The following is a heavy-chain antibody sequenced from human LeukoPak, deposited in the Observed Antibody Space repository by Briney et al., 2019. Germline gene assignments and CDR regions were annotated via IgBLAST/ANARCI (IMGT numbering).Heavy chain of an antibody. CDR3: ARDGGDGYSYGYYYYYMDV. V-gene: IGHV3-48*04. CDR1: GFTFSSYG. CDR2: ISSSSSTI. D-gene: IGHD5-18*01. Sequence: PGGSLRLSCAASGFTFSSYGMTWVRQAPGKGLEWVSYISSSSSTIYYADSVKGRFTISRDNAKNSLYLQMNSLRAEDTAVYYCARDGGDGYSYGYYYYYMDVWGKGTTVTISS. J-gene: IGHJ6*03.